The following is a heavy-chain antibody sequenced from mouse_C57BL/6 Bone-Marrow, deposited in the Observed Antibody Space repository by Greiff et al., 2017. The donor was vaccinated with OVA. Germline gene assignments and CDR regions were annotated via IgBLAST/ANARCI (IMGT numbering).Heavy chain of an antibody. J-gene: IGHJ3*01. CDR3: AREVRQLRLRTWFAY. D-gene: IGHD3-2*02. Sequence: QVHVKQSDAELVKPGASVKISCKVSGYTFTDHTIHWMKQRPEQGLEWIGYIYPRDGSTKYNEKFKGKATLTADKSSSTAYMQLNSLTSEDSAVYFCAREVRQLRLRTWFAYWGQGTLVTVSA. CDR2: IYPRDGST. CDR1: GYTFTDHT. V-gene: IGHV1-78*01.